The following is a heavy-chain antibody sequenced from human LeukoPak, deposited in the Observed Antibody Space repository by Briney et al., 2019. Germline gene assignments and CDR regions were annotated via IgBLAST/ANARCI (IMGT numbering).Heavy chain of an antibody. CDR2: ISTSGSPI. CDR3: ARGWFDL. V-gene: IGHV3-48*03. Sequence: GGSLRLSCAASGFTFSTYEMNWVRQSPGKGLEWVSYISTSGSPIYYADSVKGRFTIFRDDAKNSLYLEMNSLRAEDTSIYYCARGWFDLWGQGTLVTVSS. J-gene: IGHJ5*02. CDR1: GFTFSTYE.